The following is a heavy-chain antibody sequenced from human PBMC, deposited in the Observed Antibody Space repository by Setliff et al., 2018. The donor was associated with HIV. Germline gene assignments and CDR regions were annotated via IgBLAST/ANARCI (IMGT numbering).Heavy chain of an antibody. V-gene: IGHV1-2*02. J-gene: IGHJ4*02. CDR3: ARDGEPYSSLDY. Sequence: ASVKVSCKASGYTFTSYYIHWVRQAPGQGLEWMGIINPNSGGTNYAQKFQGRVTMTRDTSISTAYMELSRLRSDDTAVYYCARDGEPYSSLDYWGQGTLVTVSS. D-gene: IGHD6-19*01. CDR2: INPNSGGT. CDR1: GYTFTSYY.